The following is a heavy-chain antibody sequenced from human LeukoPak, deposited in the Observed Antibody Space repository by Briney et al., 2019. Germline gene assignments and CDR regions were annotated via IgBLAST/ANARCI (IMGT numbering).Heavy chain of an antibody. CDR1: GGSISSYY. CDR3: ARGMTTVDY. CDR2: IYYSGST. V-gene: IGHV4-59*01. J-gene: IGHJ4*02. Sequence: SETLSPTCTVSGGSISSYYWSWIRQPPGKGLEWIGYIYYSGSTNYNPSLKSRVTISVDTSKNQFSLKLSSVTAADTAVYYCARGMTTVDYWGQGTLVTVSS. D-gene: IGHD4-17*01.